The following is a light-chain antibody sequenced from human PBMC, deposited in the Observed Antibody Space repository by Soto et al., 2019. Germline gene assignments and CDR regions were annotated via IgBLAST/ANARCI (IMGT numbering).Light chain of an antibody. CDR1: SSDIGSYHL. CDR2: EGS. CDR3: CSYARRNFVV. Sequence: QSVLTQPASVSGSPRQSITISCTGTSSDIGSYHLVSWYQQHPGKAPKLIIYEGSKRPSGVSNRFSGSKSGNTASLTISGLQTEDDADYYYCSYARRNFVVFGGGTQLTVL. J-gene: IGLJ2*01. V-gene: IGLV2-23*01.